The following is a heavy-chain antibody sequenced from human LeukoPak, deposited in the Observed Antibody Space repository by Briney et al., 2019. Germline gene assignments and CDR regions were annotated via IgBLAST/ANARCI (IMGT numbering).Heavy chain of an antibody. D-gene: IGHD6-13*01. Sequence: PGGSLRLSCAASGFTFSSYAMSWFRQAPGKGLEWVSAISGSGGSTYYADSVKGRFTISRGNSKNTLYLQMNSLRAEDTAVYYCAKITHSSSTYYYYRGMDVWGQGTTVTVSS. V-gene: IGHV3-23*01. CDR3: AKITHSSSTYYYYRGMDV. J-gene: IGHJ6*02. CDR2: ISGSGGST. CDR1: GFTFSSYA.